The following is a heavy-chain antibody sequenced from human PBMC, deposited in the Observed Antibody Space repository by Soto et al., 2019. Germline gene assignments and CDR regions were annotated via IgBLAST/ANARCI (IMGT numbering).Heavy chain of an antibody. D-gene: IGHD4-4*01. CDR3: GKDGAVTDYTNIDY. CDR2: ISWDGRST. Sequence: EVQLVESGGVVVQPGGSLRLSCAASGFTFDDYSMHWVRQAPGKGLEWVSLISWDGRSTYYGDSVRGRFTISRDNSKNSLYLQMNSLTSEDTAFYYCGKDGAVTDYTNIDYCGQGALVTVPS. V-gene: IGHV3-43*01. J-gene: IGHJ4*02. CDR1: GFTFDDYS.